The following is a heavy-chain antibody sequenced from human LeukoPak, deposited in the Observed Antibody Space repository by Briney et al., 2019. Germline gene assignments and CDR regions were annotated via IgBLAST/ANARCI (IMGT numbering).Heavy chain of an antibody. V-gene: IGHV4-39*01. J-gene: IGHJ4*02. CDR1: GGSISSSSYY. CDR3: ASHAAAGTRWDY. Sequence: PSETLSLTCTVSGGSISSSSYYWGWLRQPPGTGLEWIGSIYYSGSTYYNPSLKSRVTISVDTSKNQFSLKLSSVTAADTAVYYCASHAAAGTRWDYWGQGTLVTVSS. CDR2: IYYSGST. D-gene: IGHD6-13*01.